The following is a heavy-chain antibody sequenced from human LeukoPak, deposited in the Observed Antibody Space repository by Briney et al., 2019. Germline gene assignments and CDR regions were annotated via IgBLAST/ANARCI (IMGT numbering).Heavy chain of an antibody. J-gene: IGHJ4*02. CDR2: VSATGYTA. V-gene: IGHV3-23*01. Sequence: GGSLGLSCVVSGFTLPYGMSWVRQAPGKGLEWVSYVSATGYTASYADSVKGRFTISRDNSKNTLYLQMNSLRAEDTAVYYCAKGSYGSGSYYPLDYWGQGTLVTVSS. D-gene: IGHD3-10*01. CDR3: AKGSYGSGSYYPLDY. CDR1: GFTLPYG.